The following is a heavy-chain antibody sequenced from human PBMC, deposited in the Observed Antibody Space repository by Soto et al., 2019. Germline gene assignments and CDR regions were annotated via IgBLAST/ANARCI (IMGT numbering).Heavy chain of an antibody. J-gene: IGHJ6*02. D-gene: IGHD3-10*01. V-gene: IGHV3-43D*03. CDR2: ISWDGGST. CDR3: AKDLGGAGGSGKPYYYYGMDV. Sequence: GGSLRLSCVASGFTFDDYAMHWVRQAPGKGLEWVSLISWDGGSTYYADSVKGRFTISRDNSKNSLYLQMNSLRAEDTALYYCAKDLGGAGGSGKPYYYYGMDVWGQGTTVTVSS. CDR1: GFTFDDYA.